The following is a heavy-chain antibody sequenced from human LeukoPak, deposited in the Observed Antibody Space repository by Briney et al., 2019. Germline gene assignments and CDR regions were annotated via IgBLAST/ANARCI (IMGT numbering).Heavy chain of an antibody. CDR3: ARDLVDYDILTGCGDY. CDR1: GFTVSSNY. J-gene: IGHJ4*02. Sequence: GGSLRLSCAASGFTVSSNYMSWVRQAPGKGLEWVSVIYSGGSTYYADPVKGRFTISRDNSKNTLYLQMNSLRAEDTAVYYCARDLVDYDILTGCGDYWGQGTLVTVSS. V-gene: IGHV3-53*01. D-gene: IGHD3-9*01. CDR2: IYSGGST.